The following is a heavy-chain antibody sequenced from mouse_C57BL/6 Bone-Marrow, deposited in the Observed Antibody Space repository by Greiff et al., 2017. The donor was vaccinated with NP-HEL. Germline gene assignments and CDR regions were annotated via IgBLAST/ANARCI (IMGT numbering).Heavy chain of an antibody. CDR3: TTWDGYDADYYAMDY. CDR1: GFNIKDDY. Sequence: EVQLQQSGAELVRPGASVKLSCTASGFNIKDDYMHWVKQRPEQGLEWIGWIDPENGDTEYASKFQGKATITADTSSNTAYLQLSSLTSEDTAVYYCTTWDGYDADYYAMDYWGQGTSVTVSS. V-gene: IGHV14-4*01. CDR2: IDPENGDT. D-gene: IGHD2-2*01. J-gene: IGHJ4*01.